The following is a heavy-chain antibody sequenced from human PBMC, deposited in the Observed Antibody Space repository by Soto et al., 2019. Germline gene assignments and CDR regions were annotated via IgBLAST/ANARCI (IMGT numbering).Heavy chain of an antibody. Sequence: QVQLQESGPGLVKPSQTLSLTCTVSGGSISSGGYYWSWIRQHPGKGLEWIGYIYYSGSTYYNPSLKSRVTISVDTSKNQFSPKLSSVTAADTAVYYCARDRRLARNYYDSSGYSDAFDIWGQGTMVTVSS. CDR1: GGSISSGGYY. CDR2: IYYSGST. V-gene: IGHV4-31*03. CDR3: ARDRRLARNYYDSSGYSDAFDI. D-gene: IGHD3-22*01. J-gene: IGHJ3*02.